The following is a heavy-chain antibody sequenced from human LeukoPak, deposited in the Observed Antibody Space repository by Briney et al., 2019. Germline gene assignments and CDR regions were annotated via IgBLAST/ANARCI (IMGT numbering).Heavy chain of an antibody. CDR1: GFTFDDYA. V-gene: IGHV3-9*01. D-gene: IGHD6-13*01. CDR2: ISWNSGSI. Sequence: PGRSLRLSCAASGFTFDDYAMHWVRQAPGKGLEWVSGISWNSGSIGYADSVKGRFTISRDNAKNSLFLQMNSLRVEDTAVFYCARDGFVGAADYWGQGTLVTISS. CDR3: ARDGFVGAADY. J-gene: IGHJ4*02.